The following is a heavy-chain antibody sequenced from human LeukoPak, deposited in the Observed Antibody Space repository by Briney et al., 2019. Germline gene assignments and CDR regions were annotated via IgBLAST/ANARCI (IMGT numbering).Heavy chain of an antibody. CDR2: INHNRGGT. J-gene: IGHJ4*02. D-gene: IGHD1-26*01. CDR1: GYTFTRYY. V-gene: IGHV1-2*06. CDR3: ARVGGCSFIVGAIADYFDY. Sequence: ASVEDSCKASGYTFTRYYMHEVRQAAVQGLEGMGRINHNRGGTNYAQKFQGRVTMTRDTWISTGYMELSRLRSDDTAVYYCARVGGCSFIVGAIADYFDYWGQGTLVTVSS.